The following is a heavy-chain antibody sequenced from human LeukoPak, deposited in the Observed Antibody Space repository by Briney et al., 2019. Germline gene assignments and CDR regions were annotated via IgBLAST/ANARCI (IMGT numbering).Heavy chain of an antibody. CDR3: AREPLDYYGSGSFSQFVDS. Sequence: GGSLRLSCAASAFTFSRYEMTWVRQAPGKGLEWVSYISVSGSTIYYADSVKGRLTISRDNAKNSLYLQMNSLRAEDTAVHYCAREPLDYYGSGSFSQFVDSWGQGTLVTVSS. CDR2: ISVSGSTI. V-gene: IGHV3-48*03. D-gene: IGHD3-10*01. CDR1: AFTFSRYE. J-gene: IGHJ4*02.